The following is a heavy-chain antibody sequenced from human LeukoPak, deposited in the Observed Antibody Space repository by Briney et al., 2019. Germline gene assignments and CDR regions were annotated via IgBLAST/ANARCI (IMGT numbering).Heavy chain of an antibody. CDR1: GFTFGDYA. CDR2: IYYSGST. CDR3: ARGSRGYSYG. V-gene: IGHV4-59*01. J-gene: IGHJ4*02. D-gene: IGHD5-18*01. Sequence: GSLRLSCTASGFTFGDYAMSWFRQAPGKGLEWIGYIYYSGSTNYNPSLKSRVTISVDTSKNQFSLKLSSVTAADTAVYYCARGSRGYSYGWGQGTLVTVSS.